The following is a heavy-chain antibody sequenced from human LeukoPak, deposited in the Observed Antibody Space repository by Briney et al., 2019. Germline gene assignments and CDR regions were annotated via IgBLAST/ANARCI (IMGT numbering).Heavy chain of an antibody. CDR2: INHGRNA. V-gene: IGHV4-34*01. CDR1: GGSFSGYF. CDR3: ARSPLHSGDYRFDL. Sequence: SETLSLTCAVYGGSFSGYFWSWVRESPGKGLEWIGEINHGRNANYNPSLKSRVTISVDTSNKQLSLNMTSVTAADTAVYYCARSPLHSGDYRFDLWGQGTLVTVSS. J-gene: IGHJ4*02. D-gene: IGHD4-17*01.